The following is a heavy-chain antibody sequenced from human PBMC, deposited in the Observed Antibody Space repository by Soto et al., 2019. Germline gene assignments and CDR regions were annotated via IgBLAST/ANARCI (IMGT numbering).Heavy chain of an antibody. J-gene: IGHJ4*02. Sequence: SETLSLTCTVSGGSISSGDYYWSWIRQPPGKGLEWIGYIYYSGSTYYNPSLKSRVTISVDTSKNQFSLKLSSVTAADTAVYYCARVPKGDQYYYDSCGYYYGLFYFWGQRTLVTVSS. CDR1: GGSISSGDYY. V-gene: IGHV4-30-4*01. D-gene: IGHD3-22*01. CDR3: ARVPKGDQYYYDSCGYYYGLFYF. CDR2: IYYSGST.